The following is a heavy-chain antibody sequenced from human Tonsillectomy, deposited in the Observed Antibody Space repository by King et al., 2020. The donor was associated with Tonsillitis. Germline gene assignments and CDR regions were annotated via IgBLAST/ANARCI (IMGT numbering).Heavy chain of an antibody. J-gene: IGHJ6*02. CDR2: INPNSGGT. V-gene: IGHV1-2*02. CDR3: ARGSLPRYRTDWYFLGGYGMDV. D-gene: IGHD6-19*01. CDR1: GYTFTGYY. Sequence: VQLVQSGAEVKKPGASVKVSCKASGYTFTGYYMHWVRQAPGQGLEWMGWINPNSGGTNYAQKFQGRVTMTRDTSIRIVYMELSRLRSDDTAVYYCARGSLPRYRTDWYFLGGYGMDVWGQGTTVTVSS.